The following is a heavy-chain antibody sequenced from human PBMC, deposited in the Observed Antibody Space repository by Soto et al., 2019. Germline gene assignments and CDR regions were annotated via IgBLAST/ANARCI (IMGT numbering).Heavy chain of an antibody. D-gene: IGHD2-2*01. J-gene: IGHJ6*02. CDR2: INPGNGDT. CDR1: GYTFTAYE. V-gene: IGHV1-3*01. CDR3: ARTDCSSTSCYNYYYYGMDV. Sequence: GASVKVSCKASGYTFTAYEMHWVRQAPGQRLEWMGWINPGNGDTKYSQKFQGRVTITRDTSATTAYMELSSLRSEDSAVFYCARTDCSSTSCYNYYYYGMDVWGQGTTVTVSS.